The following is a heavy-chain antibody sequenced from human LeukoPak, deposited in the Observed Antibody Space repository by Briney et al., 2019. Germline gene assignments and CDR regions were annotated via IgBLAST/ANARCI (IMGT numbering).Heavy chain of an antibody. V-gene: IGHV4-59*01. Sequence: SSETLSLTCTVSGGSISSYYWSWIRQPPGKGLEWIGYIYNSGSTKYNPSLESRVTISVDTSKNQFSLKLSSVTAADTAVYYCARGGSSPLFDYWGQGTLVTVSS. CDR3: ARGGSSPLFDY. CDR1: GGSISSYY. CDR2: IYNSGST. D-gene: IGHD1-26*01. J-gene: IGHJ4*02.